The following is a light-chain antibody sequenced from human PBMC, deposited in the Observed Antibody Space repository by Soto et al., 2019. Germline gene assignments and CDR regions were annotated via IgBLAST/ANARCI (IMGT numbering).Light chain of an antibody. CDR3: MQALQTPQLT. V-gene: IGKV2-28*01. Sequence: IVMTQSPLFLPVTPGEPASISCRSSQSLLHSNGYTYLDWYLQKPGQSPQLLIYLGSSRASGVPDRFSGSGSGTDFTLKISRVEAEDVGVYYCMQALQTPQLTFGGGTKVEIK. J-gene: IGKJ4*01. CDR2: LGS. CDR1: QSLLHSNGYTY.